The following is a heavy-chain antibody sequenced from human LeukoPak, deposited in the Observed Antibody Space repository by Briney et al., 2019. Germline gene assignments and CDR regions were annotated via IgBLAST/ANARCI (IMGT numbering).Heavy chain of an antibody. CDR1: GYTFTSYG. V-gene: IGHV1-18*01. CDR2: ISAYNGNT. Sequence: ASVKVSCKASGYTFTSYGISWVRQAPGQGLEWMGWISAYNGNTNYAQKLQGRVTMTTDTSTSTAYMELSSLRSEDTAVYYCARAMREFVGATSDYSYYFDYWGQGTLVTVSS. J-gene: IGHJ4*02. D-gene: IGHD1-26*01. CDR3: ARAMREFVGATSDYSYYFDY.